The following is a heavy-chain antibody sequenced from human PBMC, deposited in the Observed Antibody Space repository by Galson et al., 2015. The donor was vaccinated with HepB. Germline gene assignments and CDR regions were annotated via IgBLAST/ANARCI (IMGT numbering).Heavy chain of an antibody. V-gene: IGHV1-69*13. D-gene: IGHD1-26*01. CDR1: GGTFSSYA. J-gene: IGHJ2*01. Sequence: SVKVSCKASGGTFSSYAISWVRQAPGQGLEWMGGIIPIFGTANYAQKFQGRVTITADESTSTAYMELSSLRSEDTAVYYCARGDRSGSYFYWYFDLWGRGTLVTVSS. CDR2: IIPIFGTA. CDR3: ARGDRSGSYFYWYFDL.